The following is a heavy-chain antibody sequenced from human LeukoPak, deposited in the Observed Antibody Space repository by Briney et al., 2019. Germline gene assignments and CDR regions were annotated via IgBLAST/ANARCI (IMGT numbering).Heavy chain of an antibody. CDR1: GLIFNTYG. Sequence: GSSLRLSCAASGLIFNTYGMHWVRQAPGKGLEWVAVIWFDGSIKYYADSVKGRFTTSRDNSKNTLYLQMNSLRAEDTALYYCASAAGPFDNWGQGTLVTVSS. D-gene: IGHD6-19*01. J-gene: IGHJ4*02. CDR3: ASAAGPFDN. CDR2: IWFDGSIK. V-gene: IGHV3-33*01.